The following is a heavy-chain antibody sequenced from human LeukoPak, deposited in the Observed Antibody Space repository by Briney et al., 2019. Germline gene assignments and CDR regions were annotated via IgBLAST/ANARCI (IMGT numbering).Heavy chain of an antibody. CDR3: ARGRLWFGESLDY. J-gene: IGHJ4*02. Sequence: SETLSLTCAVYGGSFSGYYWSWIRQPPGKGLEWIGEINHSGSTNYNPSLKSRVTISVDTSKNQFSLKLSSVIAADTAVYYCARGRLWFGESLDYWGQGTLVTVSS. V-gene: IGHV4-34*01. CDR2: INHSGST. CDR1: GGSFSGYY. D-gene: IGHD3-10*01.